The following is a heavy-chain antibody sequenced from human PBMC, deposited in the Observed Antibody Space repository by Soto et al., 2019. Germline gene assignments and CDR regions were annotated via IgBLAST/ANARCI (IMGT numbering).Heavy chain of an antibody. CDR1: GGSISSYY. CDR2: IYYSGST. J-gene: IGHJ5*02. Sequence: SETLSLTCTVSGGSISSYYWSWIRQPPGKGLEWIGYIYYSGSTNYNPSLKSRVTISVDTSKNQFSLKLSSVTAADTAVYYCARLTNWFDPWGQGTLVTVSS. V-gene: IGHV4-59*08. CDR3: ARLTNWFDP.